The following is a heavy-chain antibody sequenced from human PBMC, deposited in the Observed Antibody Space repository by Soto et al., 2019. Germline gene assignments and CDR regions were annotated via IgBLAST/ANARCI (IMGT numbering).Heavy chain of an antibody. V-gene: IGHV4-30-4*01. Sequence: SETLSLTCTVSGGSISSGDYYWSWIRQPPGKGLEWIGYIYYSGTTYYNPSLKSRLGISLDTPKNQFSLKLSSVTAADTAVYYCARGYYESRDYYVGSPIFDYWGQGTLVTVSS. D-gene: IGHD3-22*01. J-gene: IGHJ4*02. CDR3: ARGYYESRDYYVGSPIFDY. CDR2: IYYSGTT. CDR1: GGSISSGDYY.